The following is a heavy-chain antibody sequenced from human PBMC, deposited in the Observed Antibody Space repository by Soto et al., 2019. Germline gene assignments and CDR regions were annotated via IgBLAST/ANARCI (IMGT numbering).Heavy chain of an antibody. J-gene: IGHJ5*02. CDR1: RYTLANND. V-gene: IGHV1-8*01. Sequence: GASVKVSCNACRYTLANNDVSWVRQATGQGLEWMGWMNPGSGDTGYAQKFQGRVTMTRDISIATAYMELNSLTSEDTAIYYCARMESFGSLNWFDPWGQGTLVTSPQ. CDR3: ARMESFGSLNWFDP. CDR2: MNPGSGDT. D-gene: IGHD5-18*01.